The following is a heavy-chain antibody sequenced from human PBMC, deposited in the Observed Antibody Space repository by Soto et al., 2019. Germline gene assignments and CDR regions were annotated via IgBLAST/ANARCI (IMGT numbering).Heavy chain of an antibody. Sequence: ASVKVSCKTSGYTFTSYDINWVRQAPGQGLEWVGWMNTDSDDTRSAQKFRGRLTLTRDKSMRAVYMKLSNLRPDDSAVYYCAREWSAAGHFYGMDVWGQGTTVTVSS. CDR3: AREWSAAGHFYGMDV. CDR2: MNTDSDDT. D-gene: IGHD6-13*01. J-gene: IGHJ6*02. V-gene: IGHV1-8*01. CDR1: GYTFTSYD.